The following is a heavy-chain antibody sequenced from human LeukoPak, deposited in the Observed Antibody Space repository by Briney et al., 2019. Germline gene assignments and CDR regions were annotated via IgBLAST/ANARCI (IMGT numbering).Heavy chain of an antibody. CDR1: GGSISSYY. D-gene: IGHD1-26*01. CDR3: ATYGQSVYLSGSYWVHY. V-gene: IGHV4-4*07. J-gene: IGHJ4*02. CDR2: IYTSGST. Sequence: PSETLSLTCTVSGGSISSYYWSWIRQPAGKGLEWIGRIYTSGSTNYNPSLKSRVTMSVDTSKNQFSLKLSSVTAADTAVYYCATYGQSVYLSGSYWVHYWGQGTLVTVSS.